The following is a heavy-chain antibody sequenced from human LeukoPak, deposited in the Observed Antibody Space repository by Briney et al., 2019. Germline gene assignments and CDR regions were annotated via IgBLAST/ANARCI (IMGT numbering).Heavy chain of an antibody. CDR2: ISYDGSNT. Sequence: GRSLRLSCAASGFTLSSYGMHWVRQAPGKGLEWVAVISYDGSNTNYADSVKGRFTISRDDAKNTLYLQMNSLRAEDTAVYYCAKDQGLYSGYDPLDYWGQGTLVTVSS. J-gene: IGHJ4*02. V-gene: IGHV3-30*18. CDR1: GFTLSSYG. D-gene: IGHD5-12*01. CDR3: AKDQGLYSGYDPLDY.